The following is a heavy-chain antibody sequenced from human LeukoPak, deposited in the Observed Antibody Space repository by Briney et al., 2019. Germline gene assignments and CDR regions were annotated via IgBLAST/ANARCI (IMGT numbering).Heavy chain of an antibody. CDR2: IWEDGTNI. CDR3: ARAGYNSGWYEY. Sequence: QPGGSLRLSCAASGFTFSRYWMHWVRQAPGKGLEWVAVIWEDGTNIHYADSVKGRFTISRDNSKNTLYLQMNSLRAEDTAVYYCARAGYNSGWYEYWGQGTLVTVSS. V-gene: IGHV3-33*08. J-gene: IGHJ4*02. D-gene: IGHD6-19*01. CDR1: GFTFSRYW.